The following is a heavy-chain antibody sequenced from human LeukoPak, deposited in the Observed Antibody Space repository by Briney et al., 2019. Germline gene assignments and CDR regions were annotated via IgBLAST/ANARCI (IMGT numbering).Heavy chain of an antibody. Sequence: SQTLSLTCAISGDSVSSSSTSWSWIRQSPSRGLEWLGRTYYRSKWYTEYGVSVGSRITINPDTSRNQFPLQVNSVTPEDTAVYYCARDLLPTTGYALGYWGQGNLVTVSS. CDR2: TYYRSKWYT. V-gene: IGHV6-1*01. D-gene: IGHD1-1*01. CDR1: GDSVSSSSTS. J-gene: IGHJ4*02. CDR3: ARDLLPTTGYALGY.